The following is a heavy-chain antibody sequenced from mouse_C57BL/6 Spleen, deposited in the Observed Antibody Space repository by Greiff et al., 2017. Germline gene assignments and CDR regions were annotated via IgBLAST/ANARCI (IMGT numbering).Heavy chain of an antibody. CDR2: IYPYNGVS. CDR3: AREGITTVVGGGYAMDY. Sequence: VQLQQSGPELVKPGASVKISCKASGYSFTGYYMHWVKQSHGNILDWIGYIYPYNGVSSYNQKFKGKATLTVDKSSSTAYMELRSMTTEDSAVYYWAREGITTVVGGGYAMDYWGQGTSVTVSS. D-gene: IGHD1-1*01. V-gene: IGHV1-31*01. J-gene: IGHJ4*01. CDR1: GYSFTGYY.